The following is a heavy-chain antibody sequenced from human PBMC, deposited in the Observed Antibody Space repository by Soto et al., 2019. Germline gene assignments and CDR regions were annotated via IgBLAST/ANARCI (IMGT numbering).Heavy chain of an antibody. CDR1: GFTFSDHY. Sequence: EVQLVESGGGLVQPGGSLRLSCAASGFTFSDHYMHWVRQAPGKGLEWVGRTRNKPNSYTTEYAASVTGRFTISRDDSKNSLYLHMNSLKTENTAVYFCARGYCTTGVCLIDYWGQGTLVTVSS. V-gene: IGHV3-72*01. CDR3: ARGYCTTGVCLIDY. D-gene: IGHD2-8*01. CDR2: TRNKPNSYTT. J-gene: IGHJ4*02.